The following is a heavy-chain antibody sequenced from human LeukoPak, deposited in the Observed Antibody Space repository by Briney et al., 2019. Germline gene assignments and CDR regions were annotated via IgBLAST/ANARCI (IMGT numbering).Heavy chain of an antibody. V-gene: IGHV4-61*02. CDR2: FYISGGS. Sequence: SETLSLTCTVSGDSISSGSYYWNWIRQPAGKGLEWIGRFYISGGSNYNPSLKSRVTISVDTSKNQFSLKLTSVTAADTAVYYCASLGGFAIWGQGTVVTVSS. CDR1: GDSISSGSYY. J-gene: IGHJ3*02. CDR3: ASLGGFAI.